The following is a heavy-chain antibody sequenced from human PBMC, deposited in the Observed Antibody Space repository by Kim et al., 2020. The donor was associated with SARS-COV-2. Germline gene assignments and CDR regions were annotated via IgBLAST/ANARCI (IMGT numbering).Heavy chain of an antibody. D-gene: IGHD2-15*01. V-gene: IGHV1-3*01. CDR3: ARGTYWSGGRCAGGVDY. CDR2: INAGNGNT. Sequence: ASVKVSCKASGFTFTSYAMHWVRQAPGQRLEWMGWINAGNGNTKYSQKSQGRVTITRDTSASTAYMELSSLRSEDTAVYYCARGTYWSGGRCAGGVDYWGQGTLVTVSS. CDR1: GFTFTSYA. J-gene: IGHJ4*02.